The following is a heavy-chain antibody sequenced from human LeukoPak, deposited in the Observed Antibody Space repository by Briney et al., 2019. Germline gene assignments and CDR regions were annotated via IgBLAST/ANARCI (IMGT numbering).Heavy chain of an antibody. CDR2: IYYSGTT. V-gene: IGHV4-39*01. J-gene: IGHJ3*02. Sequence: PSETLSLTCTVSGGSISSYYWGWIRQPPGKGLEWIGSIYYSGTTYYNPSLKSRATISVDASKNQFSLKLTSVTAADTAVYYCASSADDCGGDCYSAFDIWGQGTMVTVSS. D-gene: IGHD2-21*02. CDR3: ASSADDCGGDCYSAFDI. CDR1: GGSISSYY.